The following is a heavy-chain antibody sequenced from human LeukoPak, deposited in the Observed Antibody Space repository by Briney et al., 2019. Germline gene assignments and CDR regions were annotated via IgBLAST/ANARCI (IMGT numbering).Heavy chain of an antibody. J-gene: IGHJ5*02. D-gene: IGHD3-10*01. Sequence: ASVKVSCKASGYTFTSYAMNWVRQAPGQGLEWMGWINTNTGNPTYAQGFTGRFVFSLDTSVSTAYLQISSLKAEDTAVYYCARDLWFGEELVDNWFDPWGQGTLVTVSS. CDR1: GYTFTSYA. V-gene: IGHV7-4-1*02. CDR2: INTNTGNP. CDR3: ARDLWFGEELVDNWFDP.